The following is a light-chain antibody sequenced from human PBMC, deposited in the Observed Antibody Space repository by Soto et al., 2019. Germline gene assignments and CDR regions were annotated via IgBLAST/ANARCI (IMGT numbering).Light chain of an antibody. J-gene: IGLJ1*01. CDR2: EVT. CDR3: TPYTGVNPSKV. CDR1: RRHVRGYDY. Sequence: QSALTKPPSAPVSHGHSFAISCNRNRRHVRGYDYVSWYQQHPSKAPNLMIDEVTIRPSGVSDLFTASKSGNTASLTVSGLHAQYEADDHPTPYTGVNPSKVFGTGTKGTVL. V-gene: IGLV2-8*01.